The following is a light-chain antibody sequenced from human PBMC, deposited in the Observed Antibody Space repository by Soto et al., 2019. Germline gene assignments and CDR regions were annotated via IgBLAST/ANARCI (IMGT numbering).Light chain of an antibody. V-gene: IGLV2-14*01. CDR2: EVS. Sequence: QSALTQPASVSGSPGQSITISCTGTSSDVGGYNYVSWYQQHPDKAPKLLIYEVSNRPSGVSNRFSGSKSGNTASLTIYGLQAEDEADYYCSSYTITHIPVIFGGGTQLTVL. CDR3: SSYTITHIPVI. J-gene: IGLJ7*01. CDR1: SSDVGGYNY.